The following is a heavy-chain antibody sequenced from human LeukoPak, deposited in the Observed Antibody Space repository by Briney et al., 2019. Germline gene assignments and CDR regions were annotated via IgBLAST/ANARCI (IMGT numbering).Heavy chain of an antibody. CDR3: ASTTDPAFDI. D-gene: IGHD4-17*01. CDR1: GYSISSGYY. CDR2: IYHSGST. Sequence: SETLPLTCAVSGYSISSGYYWGWIRQPPGKGLEWIGSIYHSGSTYYNPSLKSRVTISVDTSKNQFSLKLSSVTAADTAVYYCASTTDPAFDIWGQGTMVTVSS. J-gene: IGHJ3*02. V-gene: IGHV4-38-2*01.